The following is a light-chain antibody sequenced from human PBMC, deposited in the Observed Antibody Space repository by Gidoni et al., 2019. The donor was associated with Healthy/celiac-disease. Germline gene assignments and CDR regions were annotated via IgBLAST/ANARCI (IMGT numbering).Light chain of an antibody. V-gene: IGKV1-5*03. CDR1: QSISSW. CDR2: TGS. J-gene: IGKJ1*01. CDR3: QQYNSYSRT. Sequence: DLQMTQSPSTLSASVGERVTITCRASQSISSWLAWYQQKPGKAPKLLIYTGSSLESGVPSRFSGSGSGTEFTLTISSLQPDDFATYYCQQYNSYSRTFGQGTKVEIK.